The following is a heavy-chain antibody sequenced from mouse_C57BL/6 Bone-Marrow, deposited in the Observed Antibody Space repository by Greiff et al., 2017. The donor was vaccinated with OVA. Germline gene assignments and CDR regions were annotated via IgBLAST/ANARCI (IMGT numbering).Heavy chain of an antibody. CDR1: GYTFTNYW. CDR2: IYPGGGYT. V-gene: IGHV1-63*01. Sequence: VQLQESGAELVRPGTSVKMSCKASGYTFTNYWIGWAKQRPGHGLEWIGDIYPGGGYTNYNEKFKGKATLTAHKSSSTAYMQFSSLTSEDSAIYYCARYDGYYVYFDVWGTGTTVTVSS. D-gene: IGHD2-3*01. CDR3: ARYDGYYVYFDV. J-gene: IGHJ1*03.